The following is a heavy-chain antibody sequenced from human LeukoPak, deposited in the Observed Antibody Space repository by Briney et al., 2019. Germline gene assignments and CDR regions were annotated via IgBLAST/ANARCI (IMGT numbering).Heavy chain of an antibody. Sequence: GASVKVFCKASGYTFTSYDINWVRQAPGQGLEWMGWINPNSGGTNYAQKFQGRVTMTRDTSISTAYMELSRLRSDDTAVYYCARDVVRGVRVCDYWGQGTLVTVSS. CDR1: GYTFTSYD. CDR2: INPNSGGT. CDR3: ARDVVRGVRVCDY. V-gene: IGHV1-2*02. J-gene: IGHJ4*02. D-gene: IGHD3-10*01.